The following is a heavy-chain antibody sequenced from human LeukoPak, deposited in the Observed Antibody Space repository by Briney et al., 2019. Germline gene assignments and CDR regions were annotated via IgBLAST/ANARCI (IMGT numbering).Heavy chain of an antibody. Sequence: GGSLRLSCAASGFNFSSYSMTWVRQAPGKGLEWVSSISSSSSYIFYADSVKGRFTISRDNAKNSLYLQMNSLRAEDTAVYYCARDTAKVSDYWGQGTLVTVSS. CDR3: ARDTAKVSDY. CDR2: ISSSSSYI. CDR1: GFNFSSYS. D-gene: IGHD4-17*01. J-gene: IGHJ4*02. V-gene: IGHV3-21*01.